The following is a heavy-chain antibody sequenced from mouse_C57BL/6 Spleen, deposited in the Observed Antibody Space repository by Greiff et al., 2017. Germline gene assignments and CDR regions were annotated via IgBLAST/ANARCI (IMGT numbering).Heavy chain of an antibody. D-gene: IGHD2-4*01. CDR2: IDPSDSYT. CDR3: ARRDYDWFAY. CDR1: GYTFPSYW. Sequence: VQLQQPGAELVKPGASVKLSCKASGYTFPSYWMQWVKQRPGQGLEWIGEIDPSDSYTNYNQKFKGKATMTVDTSSSTAYMQLSSLTSEDSAVYYCARRDYDWFAYWGQGTLVTVSA. J-gene: IGHJ3*01. V-gene: IGHV1-50*01.